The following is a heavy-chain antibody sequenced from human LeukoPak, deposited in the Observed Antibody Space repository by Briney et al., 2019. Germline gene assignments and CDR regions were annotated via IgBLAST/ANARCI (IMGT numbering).Heavy chain of an antibody. CDR3: ARDYYYGSGSPTDY. J-gene: IGHJ4*02. V-gene: IGHV3-21*01. CDR2: ISSSSSYL. D-gene: IGHD3-10*01. CDR1: GFTFSSYS. Sequence: GGSLRLSCAASGFTFSSYSMNWVRQAPGKGLEWVSSISSSSSYLYYADSVKGRFTISRDNAKNSLYLQMNSLRAEDTAVYYCARDYYYGSGSPTDYWGQGTLVTVSS.